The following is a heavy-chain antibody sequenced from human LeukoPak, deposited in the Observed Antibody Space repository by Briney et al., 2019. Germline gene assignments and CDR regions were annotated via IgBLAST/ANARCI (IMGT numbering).Heavy chain of an antibody. V-gene: IGHV4-59*01. CDR2: IYYSGRT. Sequence: SETLSLTCTVSGGSISSDYWSWIRQPPGKGLEWIGYIYYSGRTYYNPSLKSRITISVDTSKNQFSLKLSSVTAADTAVYYCVRGFYSPHYWGQGTLVTVSS. J-gene: IGHJ4*02. CDR3: VRGFYSPHY. D-gene: IGHD4-11*01. CDR1: GGSISSDY.